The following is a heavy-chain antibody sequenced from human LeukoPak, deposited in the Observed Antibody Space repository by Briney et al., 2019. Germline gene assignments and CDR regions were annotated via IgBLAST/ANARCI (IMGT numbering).Heavy chain of an antibody. D-gene: IGHD1-26*01. J-gene: IGHJ4*02. CDR1: GGSISSYY. Sequence: SETLSLTCTVSGGSISSYYWTWIRQPPGKGLEWIGYIFYGGSTDYNPSLKSRVTISVDTSKNQFSLKLSSVSAADTAVYYCARHSGSNPFNYWGQGTLVTVSS. CDR3: ARHSGSNPFNY. V-gene: IGHV4-59*08. CDR2: IFYGGST.